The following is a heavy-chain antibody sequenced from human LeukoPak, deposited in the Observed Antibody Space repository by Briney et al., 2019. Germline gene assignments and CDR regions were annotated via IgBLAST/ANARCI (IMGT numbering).Heavy chain of an antibody. CDR2: INPNSGGT. CDR1: GYTFTGYY. CDR3: ARVDFWSGSIDY. D-gene: IGHD3-3*01. Sequence: ASVTVSCKASGYTFTGYYIHWVRQAPGQGLEWMGWINPNSGGTNYAQKFQGRVTMTRDTSISTAYMELSRLRSDDTAVYYCARVDFWSGSIDYWGQGTLVTVSS. J-gene: IGHJ4*02. V-gene: IGHV1-2*02.